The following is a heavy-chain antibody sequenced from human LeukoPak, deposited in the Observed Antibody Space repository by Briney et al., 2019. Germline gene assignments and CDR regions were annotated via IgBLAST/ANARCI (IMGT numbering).Heavy chain of an antibody. J-gene: IGHJ4*02. CDR3: ARDQGGSGPTTYDY. CDR1: GFTFSRSW. V-gene: IGHV3-74*03. CDR2: INTDGSDT. Sequence: GGSLRLSCAASGFTFSRSWMHWVRQAPGKGLVWVSRINTDGSDTMYADSVKGRFTISRDNAKNTLYLQMNSLKAEDTAVYYCARDQGGSGPTTYDYWGQGNLVTVSS. D-gene: IGHD6-19*01.